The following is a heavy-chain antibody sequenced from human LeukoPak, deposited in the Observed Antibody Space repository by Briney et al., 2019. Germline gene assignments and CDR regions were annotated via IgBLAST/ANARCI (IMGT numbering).Heavy chain of an antibody. V-gene: IGHV3-13*01. CDR1: GFTLGSHD. Sequence: PGGSLRLSCTASGFTLGSHDMHWVRQTTGEGLEWVAAIASGFQTFYAGSVKGRFTVSREDAENSLYLQMNSLRAGDTAVYYCVREARGYHYTYFDYWGQGTLVTVSS. D-gene: IGHD5-18*01. CDR3: VREARGYHYTYFDY. CDR2: IASGFQT. J-gene: IGHJ4*02.